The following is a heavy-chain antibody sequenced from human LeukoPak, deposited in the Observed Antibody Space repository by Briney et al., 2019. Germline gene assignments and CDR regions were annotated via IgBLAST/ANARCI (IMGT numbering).Heavy chain of an antibody. Sequence: SGGSLRLSCAASGFTFSSYSMNWVRQAPGKGLEWVSSISSSSSYIYYADSVKGRFTISRDNAKNSPYLQMNSLRAEDTALYYCAKDTRGDYGWDFDYWGQGTLVTVSS. J-gene: IGHJ4*02. CDR3: AKDTRGDYGWDFDY. V-gene: IGHV3-21*04. CDR1: GFTFSSYS. D-gene: IGHD3-10*01. CDR2: ISSSSSYI.